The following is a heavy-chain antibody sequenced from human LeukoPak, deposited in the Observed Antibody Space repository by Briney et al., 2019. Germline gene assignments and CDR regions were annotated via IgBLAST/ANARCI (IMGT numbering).Heavy chain of an antibody. J-gene: IGHJ4*02. CDR1: GFTFSSYW. D-gene: IGHD1-26*01. CDR3: ARPASGNYLLDY. CDR2: INKDGTTT. V-gene: IGHV3-74*03. Sequence: PRGTLRLSCAASGFTFSSYWMHWVRQAPSPGLVCVSRINKDGTTTTYADSVKGRFTVSRHNAKNTLYLQINSLRAEDTAVYYCARPASGNYLLDYWGQETLVTVSS.